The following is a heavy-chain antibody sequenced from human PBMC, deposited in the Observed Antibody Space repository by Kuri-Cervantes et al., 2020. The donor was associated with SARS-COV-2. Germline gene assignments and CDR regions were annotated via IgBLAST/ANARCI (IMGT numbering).Heavy chain of an antibody. CDR3: AKDLYSYGYYYYGMDV. Sequence: GESLKISCAASGFTFSSYAMHWVRQAPGKGLEWVSAISGSGGSTYYADSVKGRFTISRDNSKNTLYLQMNSLRAEDTAVYYCAKDLYSYGYYYYGMDVWGQGTTVTVSS. V-gene: IGHV3-23*01. CDR1: GFTFSSYA. D-gene: IGHD5-18*01. CDR2: ISGSGGST. J-gene: IGHJ6*02.